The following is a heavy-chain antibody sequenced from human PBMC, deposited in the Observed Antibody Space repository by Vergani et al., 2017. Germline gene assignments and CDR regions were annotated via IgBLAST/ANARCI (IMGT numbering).Heavy chain of an antibody. CDR2: ISYDGYNK. D-gene: IGHD1-26*01. Sequence: QVQLVESGGGVVQPGRSLRLSCAASGFTFSTYAIHWVRQAPGKGLEWVTVISYDGYNKYYADSVKGRFTISRDNSKNSLYLQMNSLRAEDTAVYYCARDADNSGSYLGPGFDYWGQGTLVTVSS. J-gene: IGHJ4*02. CDR3: ARDADNSGSYLGPGFDY. CDR1: GFTFSTYA. V-gene: IGHV3-30*01.